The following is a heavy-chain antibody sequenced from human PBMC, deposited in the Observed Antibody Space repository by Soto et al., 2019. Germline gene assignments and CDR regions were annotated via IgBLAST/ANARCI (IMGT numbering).Heavy chain of an antibody. V-gene: IGHV3-21*01. J-gene: IGHJ5*02. Sequence: GGSLRLSCAASGFTFSSYSMNWVRQAPGKGLEWVSSISSSSSYIYYADSVKGRFTISRDNAKNSLYLQMNSLRAEDTAVYYCARDSWGYYGSGSYLETRFDPWGQGTLVTVSS. D-gene: IGHD3-10*01. CDR1: GFTFSSYS. CDR3: ARDSWGYYGSGSYLETRFDP. CDR2: ISSSSSYI.